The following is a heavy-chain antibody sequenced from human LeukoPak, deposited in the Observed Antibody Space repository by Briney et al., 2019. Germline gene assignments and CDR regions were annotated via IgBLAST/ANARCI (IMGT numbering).Heavy chain of an antibody. V-gene: IGHV1-69*04. CDR3: ARALGYCSGGSCPYYYGMDV. Sequence: GASVKVSCKASGGTFSSYAISWVRQAPGQELEWMGRIIPILGIANYAQKFQGRVTITADKSTSTAYMELSSLRSEDTAVYYCARALGYCSGGSCPYYYGMDVWGQGTTVTVSS. J-gene: IGHJ6*02. CDR1: GGTFSSYA. D-gene: IGHD2-15*01. CDR2: IIPILGIA.